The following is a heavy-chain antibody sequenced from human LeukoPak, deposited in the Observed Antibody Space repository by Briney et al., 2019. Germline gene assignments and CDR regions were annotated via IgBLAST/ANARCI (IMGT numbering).Heavy chain of an antibody. V-gene: IGHV4-39*01. J-gene: IGHJ4*02. CDR2: IYYSGST. D-gene: IGHD3-22*01. Sequence: SETLSLTCAVSGGSLSSDDAYWGWIRQPPGKGLEWVGSIYYSGSTYYNPSLKSRVSISVDTSKIQFSLHLVSVTAADTAVYYCARSPGVKVRPLYYHDTCALGHYFDYWGQGILVSVSS. CDR3: ARSPGVKVRPLYYHDTCALGHYFDY. CDR1: GGSLSSDDAY.